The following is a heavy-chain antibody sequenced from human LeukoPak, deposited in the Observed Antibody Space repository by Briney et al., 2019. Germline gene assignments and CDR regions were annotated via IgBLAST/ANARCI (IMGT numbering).Heavy chain of an antibody. CDR1: GFTFSDYY. CDR3: ARAQYDFWSGYYEGYYYYGMDV. CDR2: ISSSGSTI. V-gene: IGHV3-11*01. J-gene: IGHJ6*02. Sequence: GGSLRLSCAASGFTFSDYYMSWIRQAPGKGLEWVSYISSSGSTIYYADSVKGRFTISRDNAKNSLYLQMNSLRAEDTAVYYCARAQYDFWSGYYEGYYYYGMDVWGQGTLVTVSS. D-gene: IGHD3-3*01.